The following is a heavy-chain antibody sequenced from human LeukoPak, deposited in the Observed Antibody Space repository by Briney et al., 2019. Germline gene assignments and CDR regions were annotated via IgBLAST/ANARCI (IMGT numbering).Heavy chain of an antibody. J-gene: IGHJ6*02. CDR2: MNPNSGNT. V-gene: IGHV1-8*01. CDR1: GYTFTSYD. D-gene: IGHD3-22*01. Sequence: ASVKVSCKASGYTFTSYDINWVRQTTGQGLEWMGWMNPNSGNTGYAQKFQGRVSMTRNTSTSTAYVELSSLGSEDTAVYYCARQISGYTTYYYYYGMDVWGQGTTVTVSS. CDR3: ARQISGYTTYYYYYGMDV.